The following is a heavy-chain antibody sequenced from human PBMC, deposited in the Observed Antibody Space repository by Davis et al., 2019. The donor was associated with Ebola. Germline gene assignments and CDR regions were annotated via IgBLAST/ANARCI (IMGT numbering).Heavy chain of an antibody. J-gene: IGHJ6*04. CDR2: IVVGSGNT. CDR1: GFTFTSSA. CDR3: AASPRSVTTLGLFYMDV. Sequence: SVKVSCKASGFTFTSSAVQWVRQARGQRLEWIGWIVVGSGNTNYAQTFQERVTITRDMSTSTAYMELSSLRSEDTAVYYCAASPRSVTTLGLFYMDVWGKGTTVTVSS. V-gene: IGHV1-58*01. D-gene: IGHD4-11*01.